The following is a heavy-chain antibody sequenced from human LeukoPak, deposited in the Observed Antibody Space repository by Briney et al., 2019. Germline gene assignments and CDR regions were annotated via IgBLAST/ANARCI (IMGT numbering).Heavy chain of an antibody. CDR1: GFSFSNHY. V-gene: IGHV3-72*01. D-gene: IGHD3-3*01. CDR3: ARESSIFEVVARSYMDV. Sequence: PGGSLRLSCAASGFSFSNHYINWVRQTPGKGPEWVWRTRNKAERYKTEYAACVKGRFPISRDDSKKSLFLHMNSLKTEDTAVYYCARESSIFEVVARSYMDVWGKGTTVTVSS. J-gene: IGHJ6*03. CDR2: TRNKAERYKT.